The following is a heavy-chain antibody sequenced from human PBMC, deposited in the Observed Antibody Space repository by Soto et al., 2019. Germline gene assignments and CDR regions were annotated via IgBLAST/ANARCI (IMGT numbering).Heavy chain of an antibody. CDR1: GFIFSSYG. CDR3: AKRISGYSSGLSEMGGFDY. CDR2: ILYVGSNK. V-gene: IGHV3-30*18. D-gene: IGHD6-19*01. J-gene: IGHJ4*02. Sequence: SLRPSCAASGFIFSSYGMYWVRQAPGKGLEWVAVILYVGSNKYYADSVKGRFTISRDNSKNTLYLQMNRLRAEDTAVYYCAKRISGYSSGLSEMGGFDYWGQGTLVTVSP.